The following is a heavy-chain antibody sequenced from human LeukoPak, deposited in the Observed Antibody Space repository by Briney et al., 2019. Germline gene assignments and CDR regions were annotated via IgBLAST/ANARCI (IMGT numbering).Heavy chain of an antibody. CDR2: ISGSGGST. J-gene: IGHJ4*02. CDR3: AKGGYSSSCGDY. CDR1: GFTFSSYP. V-gene: IGHV3-23*01. D-gene: IGHD6-6*01. Sequence: GGSLRLSCAASGFTFSSYPMSGVRQAPARGREGVSAISGSGGSTYYVDSVKGRFTISRDNSKNTLYLQMNSLRAEDTAVYYCAKGGYSSSCGDYWGQGTLVTVSS.